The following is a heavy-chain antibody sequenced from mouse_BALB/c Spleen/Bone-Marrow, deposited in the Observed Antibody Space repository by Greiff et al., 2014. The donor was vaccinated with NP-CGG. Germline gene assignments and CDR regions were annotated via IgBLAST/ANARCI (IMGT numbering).Heavy chain of an antibody. CDR2: IAPGTGTT. J-gene: IGHJ4*01. Sequence: DLVKPGASVKLSCKASGYTFTNFWINWIKQRPGQGLEWIGRIAPGTGTTYYNEMFKGKATLTVDTSSSTAYIQLSSVSSEDSAVYFCARYDYVMDYWGQGTSVTVSS. D-gene: IGHD2-3*01. V-gene: IGHV1S41*01. CDR1: GYTFTNFW. CDR3: ARYDYVMDY.